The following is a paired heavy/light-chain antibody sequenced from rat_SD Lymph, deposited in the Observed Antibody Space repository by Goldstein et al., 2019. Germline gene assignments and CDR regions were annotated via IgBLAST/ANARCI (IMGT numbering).Heavy chain of an antibody. J-gene: IGHJ3*01. CDR1: GYTFTSYD. CDR2: INTGSGGT. V-gene: IGHV1-57*01. Sequence: QVQLQQSGAELAKPGSSVKISCKASGYTFTSYDISWIKQTTGQGLEYIGYINTGSGGTYYNEKFKGKATLTVDKSSSTAFMQLSSLTPEDTAVYYCARSTYGFAYWGQGTLVTVSS. D-gene: IGHD2-1*01. CDR3: ARSTYGFAY.
Light chain of an antibody. J-gene: IGKJ4*01. CDR3: GQGTQYPFT. CDR1: QSLVHNNGNTY. V-gene: IGKV1S21*01. CDR2: KVS. Sequence: DVVMTQTPVSLSVSLGGQVSISCRSSQSLVHNNGNTYLSWYLQKPGQSPQLLIYKVSNRFSGISDRFSGSGSGTDLTLKISRVEPDDLGVYYCGQGTQYPFTFGSGTKLEIK.